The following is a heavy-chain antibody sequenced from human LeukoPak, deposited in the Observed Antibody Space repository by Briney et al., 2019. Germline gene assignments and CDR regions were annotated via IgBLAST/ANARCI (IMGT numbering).Heavy chain of an antibody. CDR3: AREGPRKYYYGSGPNSADY. CDR1: GFTFSSYS. CDR2: ISSSSSYI. V-gene: IGHV3-21*01. Sequence: PGGSLRLSCAASGFTFSSYSMNWVRQAPGKGLEWVSSISSSSSYIYYADSVKGRFTISRDNAKNSLYLQMNSLRAEDTAVYYCAREGPRKYYYGSGPNSADYWGQGTLVTVSS. D-gene: IGHD3-10*01. J-gene: IGHJ4*02.